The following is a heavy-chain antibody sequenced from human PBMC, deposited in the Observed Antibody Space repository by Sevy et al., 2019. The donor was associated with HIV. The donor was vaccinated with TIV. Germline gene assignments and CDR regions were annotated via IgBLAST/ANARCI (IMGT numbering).Heavy chain of an antibody. CDR3: GRGGYRSGWYWFDP. Sequence: GGSLRLSCAASGFTFSTYSMNWVRQAPGKGLEWVSYISSTSSTIYYADSVKGRFTISRDNAKNSLYLQMNSLRAEDTAVYYCGRGGYRSGWYWFDPWGQGTLVTVSS. D-gene: IGHD6-19*01. CDR1: GFTFSTYS. V-gene: IGHV3-48*01. J-gene: IGHJ5*02. CDR2: ISSTSSTI.